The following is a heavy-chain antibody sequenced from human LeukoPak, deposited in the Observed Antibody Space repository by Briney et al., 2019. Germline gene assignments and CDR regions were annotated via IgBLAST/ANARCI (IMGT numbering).Heavy chain of an antibody. J-gene: IGHJ3*02. CDR3: ATFTHCGGDCYSLDAFDI. Sequence: PGGSLRLSCAASGFTFSSYWMSWVRQAPGKGLEWVANIKQDGSEKYYVDSVKGRFTISRDNAKKSLYLQMNSLRAEDTAVYYCATFTHCGGDCYSLDAFDIWGQGTMVTVSS. D-gene: IGHD2-21*01. CDR2: IKQDGSEK. V-gene: IGHV3-7*01. CDR1: GFTFSSYW.